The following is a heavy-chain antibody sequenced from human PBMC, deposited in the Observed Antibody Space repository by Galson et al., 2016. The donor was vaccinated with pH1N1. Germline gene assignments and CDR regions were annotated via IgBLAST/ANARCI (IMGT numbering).Heavy chain of an antibody. Sequence: SLRRSCAASGFTFRDYNLSWIRQASGKGPEWVEHITRSGVTKYNSESVKGRFTISRDNAKNSLHLQLNSLRAEDTAVYYCARDLPPGWLHVFDIWGRGTMVTVSS. CDR1: GFTFRDYN. V-gene: IGHV3-11*01. CDR2: ITRSGVTK. CDR3: ARDLPPGWLHVFDI. J-gene: IGHJ3*02. D-gene: IGHD5-24*01.